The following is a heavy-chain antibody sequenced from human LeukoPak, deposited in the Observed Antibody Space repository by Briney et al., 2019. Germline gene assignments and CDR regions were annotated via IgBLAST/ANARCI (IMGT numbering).Heavy chain of an antibody. CDR3: ARSRRRLHSSGWFPLGY. CDR1: GYTFTSYD. Sequence: ASAKVSCKASGYTFTSYDINWVRQATGQGLEWMGWMNPNSGNTGYAQKFQGRVTMTRNTSISTAYMELSSLRSEDTAVYYCARSRRRLHSSGWFPLGYWGQGTLVTVSS. CDR2: MNPNSGNT. V-gene: IGHV1-8*01. D-gene: IGHD6-19*01. J-gene: IGHJ4*02.